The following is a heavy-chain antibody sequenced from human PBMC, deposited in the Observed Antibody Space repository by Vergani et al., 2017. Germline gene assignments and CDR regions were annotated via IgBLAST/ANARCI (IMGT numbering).Heavy chain of an antibody. D-gene: IGHD6-19*01. Sequence: QVQLQESGPGLVNSSETLSLTCSVSFDPIRNLYCNWIRQPPGKGLEWIGSIHYSKNTNYNPSLQTRVTISVDTTKIQFSLTLASVTAADTAVCYSASDTRSGQRADRWGQGLLVSVSS. CDR2: IHYSKNT. J-gene: IGHJ4*02. CDR3: ASDTRSGQRADR. V-gene: IGHV4-59*11. CDR1: FDPIRNLY.